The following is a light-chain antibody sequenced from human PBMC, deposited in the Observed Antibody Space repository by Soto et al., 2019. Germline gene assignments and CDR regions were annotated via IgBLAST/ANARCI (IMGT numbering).Light chain of an antibody. CDR1: QSFSSN. Sequence: EIVMTQSPATLSVSPGERATLSCRASQSFSSNLAWYQQKPGQAPRLLIYGASIRATGIPARFSGSGSGTEFTLTISSLQSEDFAVYYCQQYNKWPLTFGGGTKV. V-gene: IGKV3D-15*01. J-gene: IGKJ4*01. CDR2: GAS. CDR3: QQYNKWPLT.